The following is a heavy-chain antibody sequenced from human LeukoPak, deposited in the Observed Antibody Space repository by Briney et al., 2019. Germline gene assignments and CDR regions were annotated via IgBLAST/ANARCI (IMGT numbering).Heavy chain of an antibody. CDR1: GGSITSHY. CDR3: TRLLDNDSSGDPETFDL. D-gene: IGHD3-22*01. CDR2: IYYSGRT. Sequence: PSETLSLTCTVSGGSITSHYWSWIRQAPGKGLEWIGFIYYSGRTKYNPSLQSRVTISLDTSEKKFSLKVTSVTAADTAVYYCTRLLDNDSSGDPETFDLWGQGTVVTVSS. J-gene: IGHJ3*01. V-gene: IGHV4-59*08.